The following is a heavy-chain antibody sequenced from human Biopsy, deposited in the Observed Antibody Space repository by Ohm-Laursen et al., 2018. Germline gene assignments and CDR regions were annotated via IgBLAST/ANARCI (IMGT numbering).Heavy chain of an antibody. CDR2: ISWNSGSI. V-gene: IGHV3-9*01. CDR1: GFTFDDYA. J-gene: IGHJ4*01. Sequence: SLRLSCSASGFTFDDYAMHWVRQVPGKGLEWVPGISWNSGSIGYADSLRGRFTISRDNAKSSLYLEMNSLRSEDTAFYYCTKRRTAVRPFDSWGHGTLVTVSS. CDR3: TKRRTAVRPFDS. D-gene: IGHD6-25*01.